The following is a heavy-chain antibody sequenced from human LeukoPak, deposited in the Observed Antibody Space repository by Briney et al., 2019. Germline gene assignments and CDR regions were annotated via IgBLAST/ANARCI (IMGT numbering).Heavy chain of an antibody. CDR2: ISTFTGNR. CDR3: ARDDYGGAGSAFDI. Sequence: GASVKVSCKASGYTFSNYGISWVRQAPGQGLEWMGRISTFTGNRNYAQKVQDRVTMTTDTSTTTAYMELRSLRSDDTAVYYCARDDYGGAGSAFDIWGQGTMVTVSS. V-gene: IGHV1-18*01. D-gene: IGHD4-23*01. J-gene: IGHJ3*02. CDR1: GYTFSNYG.